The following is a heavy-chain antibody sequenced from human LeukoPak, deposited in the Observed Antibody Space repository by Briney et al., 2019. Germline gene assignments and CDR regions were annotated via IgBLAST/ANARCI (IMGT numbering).Heavy chain of an antibody. V-gene: IGHV1-69*01. Sequence: SVKVSCKASGGTFSSYAISWVRQAPGQGLEWMGGIIPIFGTANYAQKFQGRVTITADESTSTAYMELSSLRSEDTAVYYCARATVVVPAALYNWFDPWGQGTLVTVSP. CDR3: ARATVVVPAALYNWFDP. D-gene: IGHD2-2*01. CDR1: GGTFSSYA. J-gene: IGHJ5*02. CDR2: IIPIFGTA.